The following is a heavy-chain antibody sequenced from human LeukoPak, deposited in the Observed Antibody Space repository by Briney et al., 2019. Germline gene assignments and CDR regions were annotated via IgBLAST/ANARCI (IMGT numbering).Heavy chain of an antibody. V-gene: IGHV1-46*01. CDR1: GYTFTSYY. Sequence: ASVKVSCKASGYTFTSYYMHWVRQAPGQGLEGMGIINPSGGSTSYAQKFQGRVTMTRDTSTSTVYMELSSLRSEDTAVYYCASLITGTTQDFDYWGQGTLVTVSS. CDR3: ASLITGTTQDFDY. J-gene: IGHJ4*02. D-gene: IGHD1-7*01. CDR2: INPSGGST.